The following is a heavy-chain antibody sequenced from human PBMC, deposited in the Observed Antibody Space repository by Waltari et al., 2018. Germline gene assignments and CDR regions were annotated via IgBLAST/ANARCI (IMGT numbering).Heavy chain of an antibody. D-gene: IGHD6-19*01. V-gene: IGHV3-23*01. J-gene: IGHJ4*02. Sequence: EVQLLESGGGLVQPGGSLRLSCAAYGFTFSSYAMSWVRQAPGKGLGWVSAISGSGGSTYYADSVKGRFTISRDNSKNTLYLQMNSLRAEDTAVYYCAKSRAGYSSGWYADWGQGTLVTVSS. CDR1: GFTFSSYA. CDR2: ISGSGGST. CDR3: AKSRAGYSSGWYAD.